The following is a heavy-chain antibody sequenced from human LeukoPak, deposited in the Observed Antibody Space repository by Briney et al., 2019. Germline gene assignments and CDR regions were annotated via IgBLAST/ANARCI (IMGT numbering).Heavy chain of an antibody. D-gene: IGHD3-10*01. V-gene: IGHV3-21*06. CDR2: INSRSDTI. Sequence: GGSLRLSCAASGFTFRSYTMHWVRQAPGKGLDWVSSINSRSDTIFYAPSVKGRLTISRDNAKNSLYLQLNSLRDEDTAIYYCARDVMVRNWFDPWGQGTLVTVSS. J-gene: IGHJ5*02. CDR3: ARDVMVRNWFDP. CDR1: GFTFRSYT.